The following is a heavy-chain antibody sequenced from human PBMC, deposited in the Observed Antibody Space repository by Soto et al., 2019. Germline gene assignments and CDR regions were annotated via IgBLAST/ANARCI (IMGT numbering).Heavy chain of an antibody. V-gene: IGHV4-34*01. Sequence: PSETLSLTCAVYSGSFSGYYWSWIRQPPGKGLEWIGEINHSGSTNYNPSLASRVTTSVDTSKNQFSLKLTSVTAADTAVYYCARGDCSTTSCYQGHWGRGTLVTVSS. CDR2: INHSGST. D-gene: IGHD2-2*01. CDR3: ARGDCSTTSCYQGH. CDR1: SGSFSGYY. J-gene: IGHJ1*01.